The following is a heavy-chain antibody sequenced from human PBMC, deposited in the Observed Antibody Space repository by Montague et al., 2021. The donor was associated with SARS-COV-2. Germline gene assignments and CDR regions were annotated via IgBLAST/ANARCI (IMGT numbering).Heavy chain of an antibody. J-gene: IGHJ5*02. D-gene: IGHD6-13*01. CDR3: ARYSSSWYFDWFDP. Sequence: CAISGDSVSSNRAAWNWIRQSPSRGLEWLGRTYYRSKWYNDYAVSVKSRITINPDTSKNQFSLQLNSVTPEDTAVYYCARYSSSWYFDWFDPWGQGTLVTVSS. V-gene: IGHV6-1*01. CDR1: GDSVSSNRAA. CDR2: TYYRSKWYN.